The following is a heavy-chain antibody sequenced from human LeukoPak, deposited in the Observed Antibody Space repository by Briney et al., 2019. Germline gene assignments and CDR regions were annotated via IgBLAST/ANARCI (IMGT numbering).Heavy chain of an antibody. V-gene: IGHV1-18*01. CDR1: GYTFTSYG. CDR3: ARNVGLAGITCFDH. D-gene: IGHD2-2*02. CDR2: ISPSTGNT. Sequence: ASVTVSCKASGYTFTSYGITWVRQAPGQGLEWMGWISPSTGNTNYAQKLQGRVTMTTDTSASTVYMELRGLRSDDTAVYYCARNVGLAGITCFDHWGQGTLVTVSS. J-gene: IGHJ5*02.